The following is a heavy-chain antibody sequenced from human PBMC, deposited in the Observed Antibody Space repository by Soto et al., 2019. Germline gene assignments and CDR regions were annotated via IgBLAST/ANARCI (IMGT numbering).Heavy chain of an antibody. V-gene: IGHV3-30-3*01. CDR1: GFTFSLYT. CDR3: ARAFLPSGWNNIYAFDI. Sequence: ESGGGVVQPGRSLRLSCAASGFTFSLYTMHRVRQAPGKGLEWVALISYDGSNKYYADSVKGRFTISRDNSKNKLYLQMNSLITEDTAVYYCARAFLPSGWNNIYAFDIWGQGTMVTASP. CDR2: ISYDGSNK. D-gene: IGHD6-19*01. J-gene: IGHJ3*02.